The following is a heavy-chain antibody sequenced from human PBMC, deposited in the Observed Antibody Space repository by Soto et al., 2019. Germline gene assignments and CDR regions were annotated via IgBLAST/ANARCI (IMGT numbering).Heavy chain of an antibody. CDR1: GFTFSNAW. CDR3: TTSIAARPGDFAFDI. CDR2: IKSKTDGGTT. Sequence: GGSLRLSCAASGFTFSNAWMSWVRQAPGKGLEWVGRIKSKTDGGTTDYAAPVKGRFTISRDDSKNTLYLQMNSLKTEDTAVDYCTTSIAARPGDFAFDIWGQGTMVTVSS. D-gene: IGHD6-6*01. V-gene: IGHV3-15*01. J-gene: IGHJ3*02.